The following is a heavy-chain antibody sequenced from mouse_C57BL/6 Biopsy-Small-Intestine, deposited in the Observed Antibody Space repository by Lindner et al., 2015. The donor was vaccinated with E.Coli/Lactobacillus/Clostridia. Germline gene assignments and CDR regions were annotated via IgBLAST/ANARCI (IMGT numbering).Heavy chain of an antibody. J-gene: IGHJ4*01. CDR1: GISITTGNYR. Sequence: VQLQESGPGLVKPSQTVFLTCTVTGISITTGNYRWSWIRQFPGNKLDWIGYIYYSGTITYNPSLTSRTTITRDTPKNQFFLEMNSLTAEDTATYYCARDGGNRAMDYWGQGTSVTVSS. CDR3: ARDGGNRAMDY. CDR2: IYYSGTI. V-gene: IGHV3-5*01. D-gene: IGHD2-1*01.